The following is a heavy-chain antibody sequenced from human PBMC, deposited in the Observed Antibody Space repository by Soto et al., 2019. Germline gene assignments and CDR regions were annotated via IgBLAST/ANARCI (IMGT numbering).Heavy chain of an antibody. Sequence: QVQLQQWGAGLLKPSETLSLTCAVYGGSFSGYYWSRVRQPPGKGLEWIGVINHSGSTNYNPSLKSRVTISVDTSKNQCSLKLSSVTAADTAVYYCASATVSIAARNFDYWGQGTLVTVSS. CDR2: INHSGST. CDR3: ASATVSIAARNFDY. V-gene: IGHV4-34*01. CDR1: GGSFSGYY. D-gene: IGHD6-6*01. J-gene: IGHJ4*02.